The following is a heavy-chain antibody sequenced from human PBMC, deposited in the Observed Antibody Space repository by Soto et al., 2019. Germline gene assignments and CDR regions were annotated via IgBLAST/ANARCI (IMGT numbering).Heavy chain of an antibody. Sequence: QVQLVQSGAEVKKPGASVKVSCKASGYTFTSYDINWVRQATGQGLEWLGWMNPNSGNTGYAQKFQGRVTITADESTSTAYMELSSLRSEDTAVYYCARGPGAYSSSSFVYWGQGTLVTVSS. CDR1: GYTFTSYD. CDR3: ARGPGAYSSSSFVY. V-gene: IGHV1-8*01. D-gene: IGHD6-6*01. J-gene: IGHJ4*02. CDR2: MNPNSGNT.